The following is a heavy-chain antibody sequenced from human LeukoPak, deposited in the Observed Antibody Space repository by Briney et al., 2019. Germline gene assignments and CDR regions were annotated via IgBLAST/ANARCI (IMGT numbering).Heavy chain of an antibody. Sequence: SQTLSLTCTVSDGSISGDNYYWSWIRQLPGKGLEWIGYIYNGGTTHYNPSLKSRVIISVDTSKNQFSLKLKSVTAADTAMYYCARGARFFAYYDYWGQGTLVTVSS. D-gene: IGHD2-21*01. CDR3: ARGARFFAYYDY. CDR1: DGSISGDNYY. V-gene: IGHV4-31*03. J-gene: IGHJ4*02. CDR2: IYNGGTT.